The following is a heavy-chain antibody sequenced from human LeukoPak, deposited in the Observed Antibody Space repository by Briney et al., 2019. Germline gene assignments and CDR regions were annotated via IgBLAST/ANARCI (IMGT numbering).Heavy chain of an antibody. D-gene: IGHD3-22*01. CDR2: INPNSGGP. CDR3: ARAFPGYYSDRSGYYPMNITPFDY. J-gene: IGHJ4*02. CDR1: GYTFTAYY. V-gene: IGHV1-2*02. Sequence: ASVKVSCKASGYTFTAYYMNWVRQAPGQGLQWMGWINPNSGGPQYAQKFQGRVTMTRDTSINTAYMELSRLTSDDTAVYYCARAFPGYYSDRSGYYPMNITPFDYWGQGTLVTVSS.